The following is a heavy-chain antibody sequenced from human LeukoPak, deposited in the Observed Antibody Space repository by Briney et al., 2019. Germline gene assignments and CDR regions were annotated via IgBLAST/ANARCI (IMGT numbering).Heavy chain of an antibody. CDR3: ARHPYADY. CDR1: GYTFTTYY. V-gene: IGHV1-46*01. Sequence: ASVKVSCKASGYTFTTYYIHWVRQAPGQGLEWMGIINPGGGGTAYAQRFQGRVTMTRDTSTSTVYMELSSLRSEDTAVYYCARHPYADYWGQGTLVTVSS. CDR2: INPGGGGT. D-gene: IGHD2-2*01. J-gene: IGHJ4*02.